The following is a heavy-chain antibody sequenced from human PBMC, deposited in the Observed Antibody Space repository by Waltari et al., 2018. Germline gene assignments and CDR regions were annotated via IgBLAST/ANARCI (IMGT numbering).Heavy chain of an antibody. D-gene: IGHD2-21*01. J-gene: IGHJ3*02. Sequence: QVQLVQSGAEVKKPGASVKVSCKASGYTFTGYYMHWVRQAPGQGLEWMGRINPNSGGTNYAQKFQGRVTMTRDTSISTAYMELSRLRSDDTAVYYCALPHIVELKGVDAFDIWGQGTMVTVSS. CDR3: ALPHIVELKGVDAFDI. CDR2: INPNSGGT. CDR1: GYTFTGYY. V-gene: IGHV1-2*06.